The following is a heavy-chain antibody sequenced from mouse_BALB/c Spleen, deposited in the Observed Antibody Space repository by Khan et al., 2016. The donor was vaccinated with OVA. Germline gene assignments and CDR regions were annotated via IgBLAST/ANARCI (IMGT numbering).Heavy chain of an antibody. CDR1: GYSFTSYV. V-gene: IGHV1S136*01. J-gene: IGHJ3*01. CDR2: IYPYNDAT. D-gene: IGHD2-12*01. Sequence: VQLKESGPEVVKPGASVKLSCKASGYSFTSYVMHWVKQKHGQGLEWIGYIYPYNDATKYNEKFNGKATLTSDKSSSTAYMELRSLTSEDSAVYYCSSVGSYCVSFVYWGQGTMLTGSA. CDR3: SSVGSYCVSFVY.